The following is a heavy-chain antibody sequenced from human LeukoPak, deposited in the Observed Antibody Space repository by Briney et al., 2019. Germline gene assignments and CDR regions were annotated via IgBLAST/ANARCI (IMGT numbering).Heavy chain of an antibody. CDR1: GYTLTELS. V-gene: IGHV1-24*01. J-gene: IGHJ4*02. CDR2: FDPEDGET. Sequence: ASVNVSCKVSGYTLTELSMHWVRQAPGKGLEWMGGFDPEDGETIYAQKFQGRVTMTEDTSTDTAYMELSSLRSEDTAVYYCATPLYYYGSGSHLREYYFDYWGQGTLVTVSS. CDR3: ATPLYYYGSGSHLREYYFDY. D-gene: IGHD3-10*01.